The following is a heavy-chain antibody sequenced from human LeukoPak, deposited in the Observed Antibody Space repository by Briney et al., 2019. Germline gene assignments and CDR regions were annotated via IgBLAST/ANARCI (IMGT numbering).Heavy chain of an antibody. J-gene: IGHJ4*02. CDR2: IYYSGST. V-gene: IGHV4-59*01. CDR3: ARVSGYGGNSGV. Sequence: SETLSLTCSVSGGSISSYYRSWIRQPPGKGLEWIGYIYYSGSTNYNPSLKSRVTISVDASKNQFSLNLTSVTAADTAVYYCARVSGYGGNSGVWGQGTLVTVSS. CDR1: GGSISSYY. D-gene: IGHD4-23*01.